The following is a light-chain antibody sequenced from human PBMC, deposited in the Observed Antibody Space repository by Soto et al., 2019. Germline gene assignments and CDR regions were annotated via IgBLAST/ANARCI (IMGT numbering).Light chain of an antibody. V-gene: IGKV3-20*01. J-gene: IGKJ5*01. CDR1: QSVSSNY. CDR3: QQYGSSPIT. CDR2: VAS. Sequence: EIVLTQSPGTQSLSPGERATLSCRASQSVSSNYLAWYQQKPGQAPRVLIYVASSRATGIPDRFSGSGSGTDFTLTISRLELEDFAVYYCQQYGSSPITFGQGTRLEIK.